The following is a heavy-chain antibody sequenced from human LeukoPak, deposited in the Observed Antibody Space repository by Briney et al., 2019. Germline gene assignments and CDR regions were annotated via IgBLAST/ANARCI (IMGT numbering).Heavy chain of an antibody. D-gene: IGHD6-13*01. V-gene: IGHV4-34*01. Sequence: SETLSLTCAVYGGSFSGYYWSWIRQPPGKGLEWIGEINHSGSTNYNPSLKSRVTISVDTSKNQFSLKLSSVTAADTAVYYCARGYSSSWYKGRDFDYWGQGTLVTVSS. CDR3: ARGYSSSWYKGRDFDY. CDR1: GGSFSGYY. CDR2: INHSGST. J-gene: IGHJ4*02.